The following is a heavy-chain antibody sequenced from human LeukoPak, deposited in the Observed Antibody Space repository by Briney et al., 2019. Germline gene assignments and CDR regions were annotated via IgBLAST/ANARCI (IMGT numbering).Heavy chain of an antibody. J-gene: IGHJ3*01. CDR1: GGSISSYY. Sequence: SETLSLTCTVSGGSISSYYWNWIRQPLGEGLEWIGYIYYTGSSNYNPSLKSRVTISLDTSKNQFSLKLSSVTAAGTAVYYCVRRVVVVTANDKSDAFDVWGQGTVVTVSS. CDR2: IYYTGSS. CDR3: VRRVVVVTANDKSDAFDV. D-gene: IGHD2-21*02. V-gene: IGHV4-59*01.